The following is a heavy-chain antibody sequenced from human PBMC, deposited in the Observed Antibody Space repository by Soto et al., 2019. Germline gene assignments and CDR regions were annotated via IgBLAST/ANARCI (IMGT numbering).Heavy chain of an antibody. J-gene: IGHJ3*02. D-gene: IGHD3-22*01. V-gene: IGHV3-74*01. CDR3: AGDSSGYSYDAFDI. Sequence: GGSLRLSCAASRFTFSTYWMHWVRQAPGKGLVWVSRINSDGTGTSYADSVKGRITISRDNAKNTLYLQMNSLRSEDTAVYYCAGDSSGYSYDAFDIWGQGTMVTVSS. CDR2: INSDGTGT. CDR1: RFTFSTYW.